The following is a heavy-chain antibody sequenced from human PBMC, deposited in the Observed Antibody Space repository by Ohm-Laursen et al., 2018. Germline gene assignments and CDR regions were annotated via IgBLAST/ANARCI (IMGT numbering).Heavy chain of an antibody. J-gene: IGHJ6*02. D-gene: IGHD5-18*01. V-gene: IGHV3-33*08. Sequence: LSLTCGASGFTFSSYEMNWVRQAPGKGLEGGGVIWYDGTTRYYEDSVEGRFTISRDKFKNTLDLPMHGLRVEDTAVYYCARDEEYRAFYYYGMDVWGQGTTVIVSS. CDR2: IWYDGTTR. CDR1: GFTFSSYE. CDR3: ARDEEYRAFYYYGMDV.